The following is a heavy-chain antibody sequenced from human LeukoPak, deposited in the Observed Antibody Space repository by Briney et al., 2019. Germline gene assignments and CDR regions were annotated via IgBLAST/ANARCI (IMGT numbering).Heavy chain of an antibody. Sequence: ASVKVSCKASGYTFTSYGISWVRQAPGQGLEWMGWISAYNGNTNYAQKLQGRVTMTTDASTSTAYMELRSLRSDDTAVYYCATMLARTAPFDYWGQGTLVTVSS. J-gene: IGHJ4*02. CDR1: GYTFTSYG. CDR3: ATMLARTAPFDY. V-gene: IGHV1-18*01. D-gene: IGHD2-21*02. CDR2: ISAYNGNT.